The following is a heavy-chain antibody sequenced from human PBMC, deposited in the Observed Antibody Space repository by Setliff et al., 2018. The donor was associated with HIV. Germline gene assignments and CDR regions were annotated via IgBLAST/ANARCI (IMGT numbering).Heavy chain of an antibody. CDR1: GFAFSNFW. D-gene: IGHD3-10*01. Sequence: PGGSLRLSCAASGFAFSNFWMHWVRQAPGKGLVWVARINSDGSSATYADSVKGRFTISRDNAKNTLNLQMNSLRAEDAAIYYCAKDLGNYYYMDVWGKGTTVTVSS. CDR3: AKDLGNYYYMDV. J-gene: IGHJ6*03. V-gene: IGHV3-74*01. CDR2: INSDGSSA.